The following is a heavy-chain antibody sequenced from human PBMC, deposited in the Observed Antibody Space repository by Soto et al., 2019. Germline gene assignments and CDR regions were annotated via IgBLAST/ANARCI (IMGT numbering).Heavy chain of an antibody. CDR1: GFSLSTSGVG. CDR2: IYWDDDK. Sequence: QITLKESGPTLVKPTQTLTLTCTFSGFSLSTSGVGVGWIRQPPGKALEWLALIYWDDDKRYSPSLKSRLTIPKDASKNQVVLTMTNMDPVDTATYYCAHSSRQQLVTPFDYWGQGTLVTVSS. CDR3: AHSSRQQLVTPFDY. J-gene: IGHJ4*02. D-gene: IGHD6-13*01. V-gene: IGHV2-5*02.